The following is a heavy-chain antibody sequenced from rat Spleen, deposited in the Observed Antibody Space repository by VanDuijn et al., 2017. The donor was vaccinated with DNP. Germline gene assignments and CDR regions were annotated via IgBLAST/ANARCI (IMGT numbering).Heavy chain of an antibody. CDR3: TRWKIGPHYFDY. CDR1: GHSITSNY. CDR2: ISYSGRT. Sequence: VQLQESGPGLLKPSQSLSLTCSVTGHSITSNYWGWIRKFPGNKMEWIGHISYSGRTTYNPSLKSRISITRDTSKNQFFLQLNSVSTEDTATYYCTRWKIGPHYFDYWGQGGMVTVSS. V-gene: IGHV3-1*01. D-gene: IGHD1-5*01. J-gene: IGHJ2*01.